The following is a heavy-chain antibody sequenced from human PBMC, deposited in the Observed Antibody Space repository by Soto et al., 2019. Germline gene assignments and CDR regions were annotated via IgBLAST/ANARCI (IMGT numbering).Heavy chain of an antibody. J-gene: IGHJ4*02. D-gene: IGHD3-22*01. Sequence: LETLSLTCTVSGGSISSSSYYWGWIRQPPGKGLEWIGTMYYSGTTYYNPSLKSRVTISVDTSRNQFFLKLTSVTAADTAVYYCARLGPYDSTGYYLPFDYWGQGALVTVSS. V-gene: IGHV4-39*01. CDR1: GGSISSSSYY. CDR3: ARLGPYDSTGYYLPFDY. CDR2: MYYSGTT.